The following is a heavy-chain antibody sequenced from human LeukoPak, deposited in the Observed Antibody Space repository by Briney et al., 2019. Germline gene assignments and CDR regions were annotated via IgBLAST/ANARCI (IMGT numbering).Heavy chain of an antibody. CDR3: ARSYYDILTGYYYFDY. D-gene: IGHD3-9*01. Sequence: SETLSLTCTVSGGSISSSSYYWSWIRQPAGKGLEWIGRIYTSGSTNYNPSLKSRVTISVDTSKNQFSLKLSSVTAADTAVYYCARSYYDILTGYYYFDYWGQGTLVTVSS. CDR1: GGSISSSSYY. J-gene: IGHJ4*02. CDR2: IYTSGST. V-gene: IGHV4-61*02.